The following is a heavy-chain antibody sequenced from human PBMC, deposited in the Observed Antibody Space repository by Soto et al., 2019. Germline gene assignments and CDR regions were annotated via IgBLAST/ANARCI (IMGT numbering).Heavy chain of an antibody. CDR1: GYMFNIYG. V-gene: IGHV1-18*01. D-gene: IGHD2-15*01. CDR2: ISGYNGNT. CDR3: ARGYCSRDSCYSYWFDP. J-gene: IGHJ5*02. Sequence: QIQLVQSAAEVKKPGASVKVSCKASGYMFNIYGINWVRQAPGQGLEWMGWISGYNGNTNYAQKFRGRVTMTTDTSTNTAHMELRSLRSDDTAVYYCARGYCSRDSCYSYWFDPWGQGTSVTVSS.